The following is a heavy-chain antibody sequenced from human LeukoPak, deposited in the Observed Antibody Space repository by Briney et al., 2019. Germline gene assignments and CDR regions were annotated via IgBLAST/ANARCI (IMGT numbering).Heavy chain of an antibody. CDR2: MSFDGSNK. J-gene: IGHJ4*02. CDR1: GFTFSSYA. Sequence: GGSLRLSCAASGFTFSSYAMHWVRQAPGKGLEWVAVMSFDGSNKYYADSVQGRFTISRDNSENTLYLQMNSLRAEDTALYYCARDPRRTSQTGYFDYWSQGSLVTVSS. V-gene: IGHV3-30*04. CDR3: ARDPRRTSQTGYFDY. D-gene: IGHD2-2*01.